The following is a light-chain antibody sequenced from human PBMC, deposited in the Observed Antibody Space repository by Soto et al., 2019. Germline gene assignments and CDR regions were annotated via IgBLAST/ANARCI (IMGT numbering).Light chain of an antibody. CDR3: QQYGSSRWT. J-gene: IGKJ1*01. Sequence: EIVLTQSPDTLSLFPGERATLSCRASQSVSSTYLAWYQQKLGQAPRLLIFGASSRATGIPDRFSGSGSGTDFTLTSSRLEPEDFAVYYCQQYGSSRWTFGQGTKVEIK. CDR1: QSVSSTY. V-gene: IGKV3-20*01. CDR2: GAS.